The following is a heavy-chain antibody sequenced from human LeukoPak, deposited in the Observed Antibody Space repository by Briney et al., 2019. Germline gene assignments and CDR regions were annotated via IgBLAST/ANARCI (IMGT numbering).Heavy chain of an antibody. D-gene: IGHD6-6*01. CDR2: ISYDGSNK. CDR3: ARDLDRSIAARLFNAFDI. CDR1: GFTCSSYA. V-gene: IGHV3-30*01. J-gene: IGHJ3*02. Sequence: GGSLRLSCAASGFTCSSYAMHWVRQAPGKGLEGVAVISYDGSNKYYADSVKGRFTISRDNSKNTLYLQMNSLRAEDTAVYYCARDLDRSIAARLFNAFDIWGQGTMVTVSS.